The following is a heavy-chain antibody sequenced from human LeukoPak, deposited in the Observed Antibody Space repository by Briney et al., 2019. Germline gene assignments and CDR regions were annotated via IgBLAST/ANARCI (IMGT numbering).Heavy chain of an antibody. D-gene: IGHD1-26*01. J-gene: IGHJ4*02. CDR1: GFTFTAYW. CDR2: INGDGSYT. Sequence: GGSLRLSCAASGFTFTAYWMHWVRQAPGKGLVWVSRINGDGSYTAYADSVKGRFTISRDNAKNAVFLQMNSLRVEDTAVYYCVREGYMTGATEFDYWGQGALVTVSS. V-gene: IGHV3-74*01. CDR3: VREGYMTGATEFDY.